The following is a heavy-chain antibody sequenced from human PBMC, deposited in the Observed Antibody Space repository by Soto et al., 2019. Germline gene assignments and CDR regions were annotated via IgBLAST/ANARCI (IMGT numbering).Heavy chain of an antibody. CDR1: GFTFSDYY. CDR3: ARDYYDSTGYYSNDY. Sequence: GGSLRLSFAASGFTFSDYYMSWIRQAPVKGLEWVSYITGGGSTTHYADSVKGRFTISRDNAKNSLYLQMNSLRAEDTAVYYCARDYYDSTGYYSNDYCGRRTLVAVCS. CDR2: ITGGGSTT. J-gene: IGHJ4*02. D-gene: IGHD3-22*01. V-gene: IGHV3-11*01.